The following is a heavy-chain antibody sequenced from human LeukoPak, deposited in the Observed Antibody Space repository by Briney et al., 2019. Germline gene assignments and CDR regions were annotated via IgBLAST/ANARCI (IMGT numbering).Heavy chain of an antibody. CDR3: ARKGMATALGY. CDR2: INHSGST. CDR1: GGSFSGYY. J-gene: IGHJ4*02. V-gene: IGHV4-34*01. D-gene: IGHD5-24*01. Sequence: SETLSLTCAVYGGSFSGYYWSWIRQPPGKGLEWIGEINHSGSTNYNLSPKSRVTISVDTSKNQFSLKLSSVTAADTAVYYCARKGMATALGYWGQGTLVTVSS.